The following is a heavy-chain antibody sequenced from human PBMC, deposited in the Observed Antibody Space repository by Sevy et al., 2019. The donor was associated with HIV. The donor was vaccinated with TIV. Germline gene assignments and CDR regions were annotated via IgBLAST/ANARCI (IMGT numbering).Heavy chain of an antibody. V-gene: IGHV1-18*01. Sequence: ASAKVSCKASGYTFTTYPIGWVRQAPGQGLEWMGRISTYSGETRDAQKFQGRATMTTDTSTSTAYLELRSLRSDDTAVYYCARDSDGSGHYYADYFDYWGQGTLVTVSS. CDR3: ARDSDGSGHYYADYFDY. CDR2: ISTYSGET. D-gene: IGHD3-22*01. CDR1: GYTFTTYP. J-gene: IGHJ4*02.